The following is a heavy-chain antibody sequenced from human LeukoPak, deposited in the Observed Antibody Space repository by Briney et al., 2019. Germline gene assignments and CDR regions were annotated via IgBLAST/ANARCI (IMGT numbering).Heavy chain of an antibody. CDR3: ASYYGHYTRNWMDT. J-gene: IGHJ5*02. D-gene: IGHD4-17*01. CDR2: INPNSGDT. Sequence: ASVKVSCKASGYTFTDYYMHWVRQAPGQGLEWMGWINPNSGDTKYAQRFQGRVTMTRDTSISTAYMELSRLTSDDTAVYYCASYYGHYTRNWMDTWGQGTLVTVSS. CDR1: GYTFTDYY. V-gene: IGHV1-2*02.